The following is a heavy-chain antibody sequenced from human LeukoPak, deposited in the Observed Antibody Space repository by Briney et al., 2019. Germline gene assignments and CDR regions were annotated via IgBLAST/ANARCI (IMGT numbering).Heavy chain of an antibody. D-gene: IGHD2-15*01. V-gene: IGHV3-21*01. CDR1: GFTFSDYS. Sequence: PGGSLRLSCSASGFTFSDYSMNWVRQAPGKGLERVSSISSSSTYILYADPVRGRFTISRDNAKNSLYLQMNSLRVEDTAVYYCARFETVSSAPLDYWGQGTLVTVSS. J-gene: IGHJ4*02. CDR3: ARFETVSSAPLDY. CDR2: ISSSSTYI.